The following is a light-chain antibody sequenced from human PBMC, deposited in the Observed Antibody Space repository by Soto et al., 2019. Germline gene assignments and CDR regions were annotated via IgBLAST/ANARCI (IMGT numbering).Light chain of an antibody. J-gene: IGLJ2*01. CDR2: ING. V-gene: IGLV1-44*01. CDR3: AAWDDSLTGVV. CDR1: SSNIGSYT. Sequence: QSVLTQPPSASGTPGQRVTISCSGSSSNIGSYTVNWYQQLPGAAPKLLIYINGQRPSGVPDRFSGSKSGTSASLAISGLQSEDEADYYCAAWDDSLTGVVFGGGTKLTVL.